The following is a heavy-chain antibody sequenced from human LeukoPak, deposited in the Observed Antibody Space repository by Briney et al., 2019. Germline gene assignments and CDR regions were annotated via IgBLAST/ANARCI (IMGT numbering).Heavy chain of an antibody. Sequence: PGRSLRLSCAASGFTFSNYAMHWVRQAPRKGLEWVALMSYDGSNKFYADSVKGRFTISRDNSKSTLYLQMNSLKAEDTAVYYCARGGVTTMTLRDLWLDYWGQGTLVTVSS. CDR1: GFTFSNYA. D-gene: IGHD4-17*01. CDR3: ARGGVTTMTLRDLWLDY. J-gene: IGHJ4*02. V-gene: IGHV3-30-3*01. CDR2: MSYDGSNK.